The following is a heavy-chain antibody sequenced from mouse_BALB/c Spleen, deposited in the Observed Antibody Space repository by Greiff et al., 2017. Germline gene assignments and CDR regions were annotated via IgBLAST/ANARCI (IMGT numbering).Heavy chain of an antibody. Sequence: DVQLVESGGGLVQPKGSLKLSCAASGFTFNTYAMNWVRQAPGKGLEWVARIRSKSNNYATYYADSVKDRFTISRDDSQSMLYLQMNNLKTEDTAMYYCVRGGSPTTMITLYYAMDYWGQGTSVTVSS. CDR1: GFTFNTYA. CDR3: VRGGSPTTMITLYYAMDY. D-gene: IGHD2-4*01. CDR2: IRSKSNNYAT. V-gene: IGHV10-1*02. J-gene: IGHJ4*01.